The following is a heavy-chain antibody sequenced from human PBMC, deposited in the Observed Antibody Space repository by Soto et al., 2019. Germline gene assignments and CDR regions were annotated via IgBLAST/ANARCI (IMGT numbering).Heavy chain of an antibody. Sequence: ASVKVSCKASGYTFTSYAMHWVRQAPGQRLEWMGWINAGNGNTKYSQKFQGRVTITRDTSASTAYMGLSSLRSEDTAVYYCARDYHYYGMDVWGQGTTVTVSS. V-gene: IGHV1-3*01. CDR3: ARDYHYYGMDV. J-gene: IGHJ6*02. CDR2: INAGNGNT. CDR1: GYTFTSYA.